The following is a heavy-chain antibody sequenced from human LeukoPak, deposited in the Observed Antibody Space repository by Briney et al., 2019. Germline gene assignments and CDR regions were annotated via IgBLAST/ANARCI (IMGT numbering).Heavy chain of an antibody. CDR2: INPSGGST. CDR1: GYTFTSYY. D-gene: IGHD3-16*02. V-gene: IGHV1-46*01. J-gene: IGHJ3*02. CDR3: ARDKVITFGGVIVIGDAFDI. Sequence: ASVKVSCTASGYTFTSYYMHWVRQAPGQGLEWMGIINPSGGSTSYAQKFQGRVTMTRDTSTSTVYMELSSLRSEDTAVYYCARDKVITFGGVIVIGDAFDIWGQGTMVTVSS.